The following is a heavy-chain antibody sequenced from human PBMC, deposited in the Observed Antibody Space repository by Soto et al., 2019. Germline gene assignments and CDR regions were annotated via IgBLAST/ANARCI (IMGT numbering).Heavy chain of an antibody. CDR1: GGSISSSSYY. Sequence: QLQLQESGPGLVKPSETLSLTCTVSGGSISSSSYYWGWIRQPPGKGLEWIGSIYYSGSTYYNPSLKSRVTISVDTSKNQFSLKLSSVTAADTAVYYCARRVQLWPLDAFDIWGQRTMVTVSS. V-gene: IGHV4-39*01. CDR3: ARRVQLWPLDAFDI. J-gene: IGHJ3*02. D-gene: IGHD5-18*01. CDR2: IYYSGST.